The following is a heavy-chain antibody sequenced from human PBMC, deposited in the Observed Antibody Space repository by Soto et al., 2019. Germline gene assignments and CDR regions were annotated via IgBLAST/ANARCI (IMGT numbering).Heavy chain of an antibody. CDR1: GYTFTSYA. CDR3: AREGKYYDFWSGYRPPDFYYYYMDV. J-gene: IGHJ6*03. Sequence: ASVKVSCKASGYTFTSYAMHWVGQAPGQRLEWMGWINAGNGNTKYSQKFQGRVTITRDTSASTAYMELSSLRSEDTAVYYCAREGKYYDFWSGYRPPDFYYYYMDVWGKGTTVTVSS. D-gene: IGHD3-3*01. V-gene: IGHV1-3*01. CDR2: INAGNGNT.